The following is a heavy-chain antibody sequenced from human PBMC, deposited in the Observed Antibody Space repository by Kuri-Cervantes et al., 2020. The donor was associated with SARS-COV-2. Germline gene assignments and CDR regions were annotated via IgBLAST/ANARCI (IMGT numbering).Heavy chain of an antibody. CDR3: ARDRCSSTSCYRLVGDLDY. J-gene: IGHJ4*02. V-gene: IGHV1-69*04. D-gene: IGHD2-2*02. CDR2: IIPILGTA. Sequence: VKVSCRASGGTFSSYAISWVRQAPGQGLEWMGRIIPILGTANYAQKFQGRVTITADKPTSTAYMELSSLRSEDTAVYYCARDRCSSTSCYRLVGDLDYWGQGTLVTVSS. CDR1: GGTFSSYA.